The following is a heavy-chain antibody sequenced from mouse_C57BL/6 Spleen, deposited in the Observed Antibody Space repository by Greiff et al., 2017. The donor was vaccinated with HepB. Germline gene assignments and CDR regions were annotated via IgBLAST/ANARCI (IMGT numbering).Heavy chain of an antibody. CDR1: GYTFTSYW. D-gene: IGHD1-1*01. V-gene: IGHV1-53*01. CDR2: INPSNGGT. CDR3: ARDYGTLRRYYALDY. Sequence: QVQLQQPGTELVKPGASVKLSCKASGYTFTSYWMHWVKQRPGQGLEWIGNINPSNGGTNYNEKFKSKATLTVDKSSNTAYMQLSSLTSEDSAVYYCARDYGTLRRYYALDYWGQGTSVTVSS. J-gene: IGHJ4*01.